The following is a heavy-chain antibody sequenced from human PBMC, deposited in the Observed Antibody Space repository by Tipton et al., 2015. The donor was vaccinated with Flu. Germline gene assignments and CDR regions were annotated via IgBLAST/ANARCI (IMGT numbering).Heavy chain of an antibody. Sequence: TLSLTCTVSGGSISSYYWSWIRQSAGKGLEWIGRIYTSGNSNYNPSLQSRVTMSVDTSKNQFSLQLSSVTAADTAVYYCARDTREGSSANNWFDPWGQGILVTVSS. V-gene: IGHV4-4*07. D-gene: IGHD6-6*01. CDR2: IYTSGNS. J-gene: IGHJ5*02. CDR3: ARDTREGSSANNWFDP. CDR1: GGSISSYY.